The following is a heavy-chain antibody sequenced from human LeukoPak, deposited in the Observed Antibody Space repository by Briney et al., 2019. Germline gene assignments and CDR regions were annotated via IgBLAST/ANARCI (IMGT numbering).Heavy chain of an antibody. CDR2: ISAYNGNT. D-gene: IGHD3-10*02. Sequence: GASVKVSCKASGYTFTSYGISWVRQAPGQGLEWMGWISAYNGNTNYAQKLQGRVTMTTDTSTSTAYMELRSLRSDDTAVYYCARLFVAPFDPADWFDPWGQGTLVTVSS. CDR1: GYTFTSYG. V-gene: IGHV1-18*01. J-gene: IGHJ5*02. CDR3: ARLFVAPFDPADWFDP.